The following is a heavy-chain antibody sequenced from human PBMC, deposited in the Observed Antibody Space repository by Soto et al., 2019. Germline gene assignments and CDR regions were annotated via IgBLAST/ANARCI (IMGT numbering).Heavy chain of an antibody. J-gene: IGHJ4*02. CDR1: VFTFSRFW. CDR2: IKEDGSEK. D-gene: IGHD1-1*01. Sequence: GGSLRLSCPASVFTFSRFWMSWVRQAPQKGLDLVANIKEDGSEKYYLASVKGRFTISRGKALNSLYPQMSSLTADDTAVSYCARFVRGYPDYLDQGPLLTVSS. CDR3: ARFVRGYPDY. V-gene: IGHV3-7*03.